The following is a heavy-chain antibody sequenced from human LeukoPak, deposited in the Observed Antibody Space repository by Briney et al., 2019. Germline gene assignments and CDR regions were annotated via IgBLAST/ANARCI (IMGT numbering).Heavy chain of an antibody. J-gene: IGHJ4*02. CDR3: AKDKADILTGPVDY. CDR1: GFTFDDYA. CDR2: ISWNSGSI. Sequence: GGSLRLSCAASGFTFDDYAMHWVQQAPGKVLEWVSGISWNSGSIGYADSVKGRFTISRDNAKNSLYLQMNSLRAEDTALYYCAKDKADILTGPVDYWGQGTLVTVSS. V-gene: IGHV3-9*01. D-gene: IGHD3-9*01.